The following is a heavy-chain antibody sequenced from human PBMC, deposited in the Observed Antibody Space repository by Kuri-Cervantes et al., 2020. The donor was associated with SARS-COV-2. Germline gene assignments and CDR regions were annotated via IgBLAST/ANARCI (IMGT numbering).Heavy chain of an antibody. CDR2: TNPDGSYT. J-gene: IGHJ4*02. Sequence: GESLKISCAASGFTFSGHWIHWVRQAPGKGLVWVSRTNPDGSYTDNADSVKGRFTHSRDNAKNMLFLQMNSLRAEDTAVYYCGRSYDYWGQGTLVTVSS. CDR3: GRSYDY. CDR1: GFTFSGHW. V-gene: IGHV3-74*01.